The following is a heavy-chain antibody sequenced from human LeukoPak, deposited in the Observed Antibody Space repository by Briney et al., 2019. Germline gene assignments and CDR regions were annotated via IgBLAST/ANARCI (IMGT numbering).Heavy chain of an antibody. J-gene: IGHJ4*02. CDR3: ARDWSHRCFHY. CDR2: IYSSGST. CDR1: GFSVSSNC. D-gene: IGHD3-3*01. Sequence: TGGSLRLSCAASGFSVSSNCMSWVRQAPGKGLEWVSVIYSSGSTYYADSVKGRFTISRDNSKNTLYLQMNSLRAEDTAVYYCARDWSHRCFHYWGQGTLVTVSS. V-gene: IGHV3-53*01.